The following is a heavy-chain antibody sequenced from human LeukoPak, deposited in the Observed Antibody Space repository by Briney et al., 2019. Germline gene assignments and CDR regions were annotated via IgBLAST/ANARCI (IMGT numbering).Heavy chain of an antibody. CDR2: INHSGST. CDR3: ARGKKTLTSRYCSSTSCPNWFDP. V-gene: IGHV4-34*01. CDR1: GGSFSGYY. D-gene: IGHD2-2*01. J-gene: IGHJ5*02. Sequence: SETLSLTCAAYGGSFSGYYWSWIHQPPGKGLEWIGEINHSGSTNYNPSLKSRVTISVDTSENQFSLKLSSVTAADTAVYYCARGKKTLTSRYCSSTSCPNWFDPWGQGTLVTVSS.